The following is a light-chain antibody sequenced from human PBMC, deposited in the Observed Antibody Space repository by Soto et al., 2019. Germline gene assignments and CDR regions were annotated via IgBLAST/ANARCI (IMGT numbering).Light chain of an antibody. Sequence: QSVLTQPPSVSGAPGQRVTISCTGSSSNIGAGYDVHWYQHHPGKAPRLIIYEVVQRPSGVPDRFSGSKSGNTASLTVSGLQAADEADYFCKSYAGSNTYVFGSGTKV. CDR2: EVV. V-gene: IGLV1-40*01. CDR3: KSYAGSNTYV. J-gene: IGLJ1*01. CDR1: SSNIGAGYD.